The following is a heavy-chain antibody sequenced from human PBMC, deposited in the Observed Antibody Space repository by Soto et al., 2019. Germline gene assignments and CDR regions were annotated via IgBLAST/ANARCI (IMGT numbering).Heavy chain of an antibody. V-gene: IGHV4-34*01. CDR3: ARTVTYYGMDV. J-gene: IGHJ6*02. CDR1: GGSFSGYY. D-gene: IGHD4-4*01. Sequence: SETLSLTCAVYGGSFSGYYWSWIRQPPGKGLEWIGEINHSGSTNYNPSLKSRVTISVDTSKNQFSLKLSSVTAADTAVYYCARTVTYYGMDVWGQGTTVTVSS. CDR2: INHSGST.